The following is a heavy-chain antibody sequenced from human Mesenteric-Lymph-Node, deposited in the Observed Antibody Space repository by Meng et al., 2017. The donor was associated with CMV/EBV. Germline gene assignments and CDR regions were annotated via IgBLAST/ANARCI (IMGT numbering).Heavy chain of an antibody. V-gene: IGHV1-8*01. CDR2: MNPNSGNT. D-gene: IGHD7-27*01. CDR1: GYTFTNVA. CDR3: ARVWGSIDY. Sequence: KVSCKASGYTFTNVALNWVRQAPGQGLEWMGWMNPNSGNTGYAQKFQGRVTMTRDTSISTAYMVLSSLRSEDTAVYYCARVWGSIDYWGQGTLVTVSS. J-gene: IGHJ4*02.